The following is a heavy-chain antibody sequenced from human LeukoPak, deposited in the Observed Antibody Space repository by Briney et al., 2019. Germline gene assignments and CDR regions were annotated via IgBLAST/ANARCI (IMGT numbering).Heavy chain of an antibody. J-gene: IGHJ4*02. CDR2: ISYDGSNK. Sequence: PGGSLRLSCAASGFTFSSYGMHWVRQAPGKGLEWVAVISYDGSNKYYADSVKGRFTISRDNSKNTLYPQMNSLRAEDTAVYYCAKDPKGTAVAGFDYWGQGTLVTVSS. D-gene: IGHD6-19*01. CDR3: AKDPKGTAVAGFDY. V-gene: IGHV3-30*18. CDR1: GFTFSSYG.